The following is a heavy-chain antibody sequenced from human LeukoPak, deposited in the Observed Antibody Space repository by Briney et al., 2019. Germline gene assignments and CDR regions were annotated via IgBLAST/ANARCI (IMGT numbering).Heavy chain of an antibody. J-gene: IGHJ5*02. CDR2: ISYDGSNK. Sequence: GGSLRLSCVASGFTFSSCGMHWVRQAPGKGLEWVAVISYDGSNKYYADSVKGRFTISRDNSKNTLYLQMNSLRADDTAVYYCAKAGREYSIPPGWFDPWGQGTLVTVSS. V-gene: IGHV3-30*18. D-gene: IGHD6-6*01. CDR3: AKAGREYSIPPGWFDP. CDR1: GFTFSSCG.